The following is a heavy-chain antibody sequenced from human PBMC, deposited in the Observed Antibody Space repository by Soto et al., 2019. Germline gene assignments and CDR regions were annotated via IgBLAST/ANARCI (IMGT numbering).Heavy chain of an antibody. CDR2: IYYSGST. Sequence: LSLTCAVSGGSIRSGGYSWSWIRQPPGKGLEWIGGIYYSGSTYYNPSLKSRVTISVDTSKNQFSLKLSSVTAADTAVYYCARDRIAAAGPVDYYYYGMDVWGQGTTVTVSS. J-gene: IGHJ6*02. CDR1: GGSIRSGGYS. V-gene: IGHV4-30-2*05. D-gene: IGHD6-13*01. CDR3: ARDRIAAAGPVDYYYYGMDV.